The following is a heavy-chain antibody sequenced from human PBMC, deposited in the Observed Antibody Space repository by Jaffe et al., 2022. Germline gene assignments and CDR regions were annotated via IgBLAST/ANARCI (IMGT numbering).Heavy chain of an antibody. V-gene: IGHV1-46*01. CDR3: ARDSWTDYGDYVLRAAPGYFDY. Sequence: QVQLVQSGAEVKKPGASVKVSCKASGYTFTSYYMHWVRQAPGQGLEWMGIINPSGGSTSYAQKFQGRVTMTRDTSTSTVYMELSSLRSEDTAVYYCARDSWTDYGDYVLRAAPGYFDYWGQGTLVTVSS. D-gene: IGHD4-17*01. J-gene: IGHJ4*02. CDR2: INPSGGST. CDR1: GYTFTSYY.